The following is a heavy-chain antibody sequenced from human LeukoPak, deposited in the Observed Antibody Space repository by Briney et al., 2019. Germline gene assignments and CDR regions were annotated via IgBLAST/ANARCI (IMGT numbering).Heavy chain of an antibody. D-gene: IGHD4-17*01. CDR3: AKPRGYSTVTTYYYYGIDV. Sequence: GASLRLSCAASGFTFSNYAMSWVRQAPGKGLEWVSVIRGSGDNTYYADSVEGRFTISRDNSKNTLYLQMNSLRAEDTAVYYCAKPRGYSTVTTYYYYGIDVWGQGTTVTVSS. CDR2: IRGSGDNT. J-gene: IGHJ6*02. V-gene: IGHV3-23*01. CDR1: GFTFSNYA.